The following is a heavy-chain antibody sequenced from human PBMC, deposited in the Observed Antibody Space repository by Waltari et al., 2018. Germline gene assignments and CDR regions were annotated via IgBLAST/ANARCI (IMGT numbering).Heavy chain of an antibody. CDR1: GYTFSIYG. CDR2: INAAHGST. D-gene: IGHD3-22*01. Sequence: QVQLVQSGAEVKKPGASVKVSCKTSGYTFSIYGLHWVRQAPGQGLEWMGWINAAHGSTKYSQKFQGRRTITRDTSARTIYMELSSLRSEDTAMYYCARDSDYYDSSGYGNWFDPWGQGTLVTVSS. CDR3: ARDSDYYDSSGYGNWFDP. J-gene: IGHJ5*02. V-gene: IGHV1-3*01.